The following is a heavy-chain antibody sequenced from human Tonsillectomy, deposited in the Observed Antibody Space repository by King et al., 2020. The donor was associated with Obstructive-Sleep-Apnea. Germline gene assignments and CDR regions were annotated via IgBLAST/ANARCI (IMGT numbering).Heavy chain of an antibody. D-gene: IGHD4-17*01. V-gene: IGHV3-33*06. Sequence: HVQLVESGGGVVQPGRSLRLSCAASGFTFSSYGMHWVRQAPGKGLEWVAVIWYDGSNKYYADSVKGRFTISRDNSKNTLYLQMNSLRAEDTAVYYCAKDVVKPTVTTSYYYGMDVWGQGTTVTVSS. CDR2: IWYDGSNK. J-gene: IGHJ6*02. CDR1: GFTFSSYG. CDR3: AKDVVKPTVTTSYYYGMDV.